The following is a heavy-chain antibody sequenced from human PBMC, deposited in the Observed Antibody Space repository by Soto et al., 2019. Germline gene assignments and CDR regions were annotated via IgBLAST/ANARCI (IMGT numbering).Heavy chain of an antibody. CDR2: IKSKTDGGTT. V-gene: IGHV3-15*07. D-gene: IGHD6-13*01. J-gene: IGHJ6*02. CDR3: TSQLVRYYYYGMDV. CDR1: GFTFSNAW. Sequence: GGSLRLSCAASGFTFSNAWMNWVRQAPGKGLEWVGRIKSKTDGGTTDYAAPVKGRFTISRDDSKNTLYLQMNSLKTEDTAVYYCTSQLVRYYYYGMDVWGQGTTVTVSS.